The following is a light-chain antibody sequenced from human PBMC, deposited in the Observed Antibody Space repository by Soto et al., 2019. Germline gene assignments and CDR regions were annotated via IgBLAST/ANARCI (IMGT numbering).Light chain of an antibody. V-gene: IGKV3-11*01. CDR3: QQRGNWPVT. CDR2: DAS. CDR1: QSVSSY. J-gene: IGKJ1*01. Sequence: EIVLTQSPATLSLSPGERATLSCRASQSVSSYFAWYQQKPGQAPRLLIYDASNRATGIPARFSGSGSGTDFTLPISSLEPDDFAVYYCQQRGNWPVTFGQGTRVDI.